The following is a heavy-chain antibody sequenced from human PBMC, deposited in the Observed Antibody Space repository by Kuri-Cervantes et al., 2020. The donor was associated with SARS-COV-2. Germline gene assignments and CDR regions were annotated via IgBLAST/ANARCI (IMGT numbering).Heavy chain of an antibody. Sequence: GGSLRLSCAASGFTFSSYGMHWVRQAPGKGLEWVAVIWYDGSNKYYANSVKGRFTISRDNSKNTLYLQMNSLRAEDTAVYYCAKARRGQWLASYYYYGMDVWGQGTTVTVSS. V-gene: IGHV3-33*06. CDR1: GFTFSSYG. CDR2: IWYDGSNK. D-gene: IGHD6-19*01. CDR3: AKARRGQWLASYYYYGMDV. J-gene: IGHJ6*02.